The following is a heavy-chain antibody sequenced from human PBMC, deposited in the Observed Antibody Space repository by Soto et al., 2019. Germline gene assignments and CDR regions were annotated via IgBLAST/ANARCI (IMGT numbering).Heavy chain of an antibody. J-gene: IGHJ2*01. D-gene: IGHD3-16*01. Sequence: QVQLQESGPGQVKPSETLFLTCTVSGGSVSSGTYYWSWIRQPAGKGLEWMGYIYRGSPNYNPSLESRATISVDTSRTQFSLMLSSVTAADTAVYYCSRDQGMGAGYFALWVRGTLVTVSS. CDR1: GGSVSSGTYY. V-gene: IGHV4-61*01. CDR3: SRDQGMGAGYFAL. CDR2: IYRGSP.